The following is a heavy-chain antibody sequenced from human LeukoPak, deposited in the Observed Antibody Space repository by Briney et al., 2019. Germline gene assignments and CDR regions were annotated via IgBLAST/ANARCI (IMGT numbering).Heavy chain of an antibody. D-gene: IGHD4-17*01. Sequence: PSETLSLTCTVSGGSISSSSYYWGWIRQPPGKGLEWIGSIYYSGSTYYNPSLKSRVTISVDTSKNQFSLKLSSVTAADTAVYYCARLRPRPYYYYMDVWGKGTTVTVSS. V-gene: IGHV4-39*01. CDR2: IYYSGST. J-gene: IGHJ6*03. CDR1: GGSISSSSYY. CDR3: ARLRPRPYYYYMDV.